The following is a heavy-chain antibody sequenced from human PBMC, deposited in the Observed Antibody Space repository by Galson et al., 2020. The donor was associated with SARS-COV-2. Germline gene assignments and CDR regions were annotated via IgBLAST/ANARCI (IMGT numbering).Heavy chain of an antibody. CDR2: IIPIFGSP. J-gene: IGHJ4*02. V-gene: IGHV1-69*13. D-gene: IGHD6-6*01. Sequence: SVKVSCKASGGTFKRYTINWVRQAPGQGLEWMGGIIPIFGSPKYAQKFQGRVTITADEFTNTAYMEVGSLRTDDTAVYYCVGYISSSGDYDCWGQGNLVTVSS. CDR3: VGYISSSGDYDC. CDR1: GGTFKRYT.